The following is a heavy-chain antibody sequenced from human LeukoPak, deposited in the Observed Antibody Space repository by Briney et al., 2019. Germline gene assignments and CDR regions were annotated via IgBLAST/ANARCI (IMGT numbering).Heavy chain of an antibody. Sequence: GGSLRLSCLTSGFTFSTNAMSWVRQAPGKGLEWISGISGSGASTYFADSVTGRFTISRDNSRNTLYLQMNSLRGDDTAVYYCAKDVGKWESLHFFDYWGQGTLVTVSS. CDR1: GFTFSTNA. J-gene: IGHJ4*02. CDR3: AKDVGKWESLHFFDY. V-gene: IGHV3-23*01. D-gene: IGHD1-26*01. CDR2: ISGSGAST.